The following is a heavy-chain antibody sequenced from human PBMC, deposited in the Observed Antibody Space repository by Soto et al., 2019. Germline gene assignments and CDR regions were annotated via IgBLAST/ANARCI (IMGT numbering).Heavy chain of an antibody. Sequence: PSETLSLTCTVSGGSISSGDYYWSWIRQPPGKGLEWIGYIYYSGSTYYNPSLKSRVTISVDTSKNQFSLKLSSVTAADTAVYYCARVRDDSSGYYYGGVDYWGQGTLVTVSS. CDR2: IYYSGST. J-gene: IGHJ4*02. CDR3: ARVRDDSSGYYYGGVDY. D-gene: IGHD3-22*01. CDR1: GGSISSGDYY. V-gene: IGHV4-30-4*01.